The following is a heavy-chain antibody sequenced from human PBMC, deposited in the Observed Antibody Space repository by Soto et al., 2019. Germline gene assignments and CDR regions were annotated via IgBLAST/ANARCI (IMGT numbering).Heavy chain of an antibody. J-gene: IGHJ4*02. D-gene: IGHD3-3*01. CDR1: GYTFPSYG. CDR3: AREGAGLRFLEWLFYFDY. CDR2: SSAYNGNT. Sequence: SVNVSCKASGYTFPSYGISWVRHAPRQGLEWRGWSSAYNGNTNYAQKLQGRVPMTRDTSTRAAYMELRSLRSADTAVYYCAREGAGLRFLEWLFYFDYWGQGTLVTVSS. V-gene: IGHV1-18*01.